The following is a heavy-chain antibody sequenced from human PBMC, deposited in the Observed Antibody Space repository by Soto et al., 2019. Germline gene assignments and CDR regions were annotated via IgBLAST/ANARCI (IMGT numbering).Heavy chain of an antibody. CDR1: GFTFRTYW. J-gene: IGHJ6*02. CDR3: ARDASTSWYSYDYHGMDV. V-gene: IGHV3-7*05. Sequence: EVQLVESGGGLVQPGGSLRLSCAASGFTFRTYWLSWVRQVPGKGLEWVANINLDGSEKNYVDSVKGRFTISRDNARNSLYLQMSSLRAEDTALYYSARDASTSWYSYDYHGMDVWGQGTTVTVSS. CDR2: INLDGSEK. D-gene: IGHD5-18*01.